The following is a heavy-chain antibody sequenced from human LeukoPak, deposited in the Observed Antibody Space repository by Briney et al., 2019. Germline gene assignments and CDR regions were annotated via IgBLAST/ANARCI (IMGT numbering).Heavy chain of an antibody. J-gene: IGHJ6*02. CDR1: GYTFTSYY. D-gene: IGHD1-26*01. CDR2: INPSGGST. V-gene: IGHV1-46*01. CDR3: ARERRGSYYRYYYYGMDV. Sequence: ASVKVSCKASGYTFTSYYMHWVRQAPGRGLEWMGIINPSGGSTSYAQKFQGRVTMTRDTSTSTVYMELSSLRSEDTAVYYCARERRGSYYRYYYYGMDVWGQGTTVTVSS.